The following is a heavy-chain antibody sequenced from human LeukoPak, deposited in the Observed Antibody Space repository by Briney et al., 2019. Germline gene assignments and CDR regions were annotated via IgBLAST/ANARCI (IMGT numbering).Heavy chain of an antibody. CDR3: ARDPGDDFVVPGDP. Sequence: GASVKVSCKASGYAFIDYAINWVRQAPGQGLEWMGWINTNTGNPTYAQGFTGRFVFSLDTSVSTTYLQISSLKAEDTAVYYCARDPGDDFVVPGDPWGREPWSPSPQ. D-gene: IGHD2-2*01. J-gene: IGHJ5*02. CDR1: GYAFIDYA. CDR2: INTNTGNP. V-gene: IGHV7-4-1*02.